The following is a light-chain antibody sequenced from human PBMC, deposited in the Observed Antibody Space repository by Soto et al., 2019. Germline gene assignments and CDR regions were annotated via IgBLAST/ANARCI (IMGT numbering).Light chain of an antibody. V-gene: IGKV3-11*01. CDR1: QSVSSY. Sequence: EIVLTQSPATLSLSPGERAILSCRASQSVSSYLAWYQQKPGQAPRLLIYGASTRATSIPARFSGSGSGTEFTLTISSLEPEDFAVYYCQQRAGSSTFGQGTKVDIK. J-gene: IGKJ1*01. CDR3: QQRAGSST. CDR2: GAS.